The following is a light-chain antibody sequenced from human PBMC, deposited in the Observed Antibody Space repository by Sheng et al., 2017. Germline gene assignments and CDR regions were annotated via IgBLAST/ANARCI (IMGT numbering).Light chain of an antibody. CDR1: QSVSNY. J-gene: IGKJ1*01. V-gene: IGKV3-20*01. CDR3: QQYGSSPRT. Sequence: EIALTQSPATLSLSPGERATLSCRASQSVSNYLVWYQQKSGQAPRLLIYDASNRATGIPARFSGSGSGTDFTLTISGLEPEDFAVYYCQQYGSSPRTFGQGTEGGNQT. CDR2: DAS.